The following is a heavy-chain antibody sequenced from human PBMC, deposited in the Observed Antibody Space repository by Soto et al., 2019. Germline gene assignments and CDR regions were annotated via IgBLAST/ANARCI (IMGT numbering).Heavy chain of an antibody. J-gene: IGHJ4*02. CDR3: ERQIDRGSTINPHFDY. D-gene: IGHD1-26*01. V-gene: IGHV4-59*08. CDR1: GGAISSYY. CDR2: IYYSGST. Sequence: TETLSLTCTVSGGAISSYYWSWIRQPPGKGLEWIGYIYYSGSTNLNPSLKSRVTISVDTSKKQFSLKLSSVTAADTAVYYCERQIDRGSTINPHFDYCGQGTLVTVSS.